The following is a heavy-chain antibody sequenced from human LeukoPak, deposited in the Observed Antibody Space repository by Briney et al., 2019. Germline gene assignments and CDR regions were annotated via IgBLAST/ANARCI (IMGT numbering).Heavy chain of an antibody. CDR1: GFSVTNNY. CDR2: IYSGGST. D-gene: IGHD3-22*01. V-gene: IGHV3-53*01. Sequence: GGSLRLSCAGSGFSVTNNYMSWVRQAPGKGLEWVSVIYSGGSTYYADSVKGRFTISRDNSKNTLYLQMNSLRAEDTAVYYCARATYYYDSSGYYYDYWGQGTLVTVSS. J-gene: IGHJ4*02. CDR3: ARATYYYDSSGYYYDY.